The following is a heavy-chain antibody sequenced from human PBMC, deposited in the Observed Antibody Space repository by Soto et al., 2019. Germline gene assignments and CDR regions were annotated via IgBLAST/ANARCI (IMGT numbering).Heavy chain of an antibody. CDR3: ASYHYYDFWIGSRHYMDA. CDR1: GGSLSGYF. J-gene: IGHJ6*03. CDR2: INHSGST. V-gene: IGHV4-34*01. D-gene: IGHD3-3*01. Sequence: QVHLEQWGAGLLKPSETLSLTCAVYGGSLSGYFWSWVRQPPGKGLEWIGEINHSGSTNYNPSLKSRVTISADTSKHQFSPRLNSVTAADSGIYYCASYHYYDFWIGSRHYMDAWGRGTTVTVSS.